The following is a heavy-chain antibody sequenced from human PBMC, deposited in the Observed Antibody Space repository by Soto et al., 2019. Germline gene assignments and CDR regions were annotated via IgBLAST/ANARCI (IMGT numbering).Heavy chain of an antibody. CDR3: ARDMGSGGRQQLNFDY. V-gene: IGHV3-33*01. J-gene: IGHJ4*02. D-gene: IGHD6-13*01. CDR1: GFTFSSYG. Sequence: GGSLRLSCAASGFTFSSYGMHWVRQAPGKGLEWVAVIWYDGSNKYYADSVKGRFTISRDNSKNTLYLQMNSLRAEDTAVYYCARDMGSGGRQQLNFDYWGQGTLVTVSS. CDR2: IWYDGSNK.